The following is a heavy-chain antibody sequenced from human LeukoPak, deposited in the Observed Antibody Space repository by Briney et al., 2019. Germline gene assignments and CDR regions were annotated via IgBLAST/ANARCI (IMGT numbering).Heavy chain of an antibody. CDR1: GFTVISNY. D-gene: IGHD1-14*01. CDR2: ISGSGGNT. CDR3: AKPAKTDYADY. J-gene: IGHJ4*02. Sequence: TGGSLRLSCAASGFTVISNYMSWVRQAPGKGLKWVSAISGSGGNTYYADSVKGRFTISRDNSKNTLYLQMNSLRAEDTALYYCAKPAKTDYADYWGQGTLVTVSS. V-gene: IGHV3-23*01.